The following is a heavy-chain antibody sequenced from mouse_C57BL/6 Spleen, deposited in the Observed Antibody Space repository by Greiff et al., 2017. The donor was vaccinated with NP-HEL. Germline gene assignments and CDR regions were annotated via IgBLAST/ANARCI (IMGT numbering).Heavy chain of an antibody. D-gene: IGHD2-5*01. CDR1: GYAFSSSW. CDR2: IYPGDGDT. Sequence: QVQLQKSGPELVKPGASVKISCKASGYAFSSSWMNWVKQRPGKGLEWIGRIYPGDGDTNYNGKFKGKATLTADKSSSTAYMQLSSLTSEDSAVYFCARSGYSNFWYFDVWGTGTTVTVSS. V-gene: IGHV1-82*01. CDR3: ARSGYSNFWYFDV. J-gene: IGHJ1*03.